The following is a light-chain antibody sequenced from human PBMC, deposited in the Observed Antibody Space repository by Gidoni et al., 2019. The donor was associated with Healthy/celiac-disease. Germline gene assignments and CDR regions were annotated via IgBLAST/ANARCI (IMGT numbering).Light chain of an antibody. Sequence: SSELTQDPALSVALVQTVRITCQGDRLRSYYASWYQQKPGQAPVLVIYGKNNRPSGIPDRFSGSSSGNTASLTITGAQAEDEADYYCNSRDSSGNHLGVVFGGGTKLTVL. J-gene: IGLJ2*01. CDR3: NSRDSSGNHLGVV. CDR1: RLRSYY. CDR2: GKN. V-gene: IGLV3-19*01.